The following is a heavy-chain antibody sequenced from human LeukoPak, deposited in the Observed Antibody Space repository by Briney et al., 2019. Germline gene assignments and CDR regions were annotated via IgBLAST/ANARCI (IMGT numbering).Heavy chain of an antibody. J-gene: IGHJ4*02. CDR2: IYSGGST. D-gene: IGHD3-10*01. Sequence: PTGGSLRLSCAASGFTVSSNYMSWVRQAPGKGLEWVSIIYSGGSTYYADSVKGRFNISRDDSQNTLYLQMNSLRAEDTAVYYCAADFPSVDWGQGTLVTVSS. CDR1: GFTVSSNY. CDR3: AADFPSVD. V-gene: IGHV3-53*01.